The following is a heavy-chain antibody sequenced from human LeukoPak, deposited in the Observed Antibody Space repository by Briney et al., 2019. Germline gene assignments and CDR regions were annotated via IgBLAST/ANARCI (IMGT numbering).Heavy chain of an antibody. J-gene: IGHJ4*02. Sequence: GGSLRLSCAASGFIFTSYAMSWVRQAPGKGLEWVSTISGSGHSIYYADSVKGRFTISRDNSKNTLYPQMNSLRAEDTAVYYCAKESPAFDYWGQGTLVTVSS. CDR2: ISGSGHSI. CDR1: GFIFTSYA. V-gene: IGHV3-23*01. CDR3: AKESPAFDY.